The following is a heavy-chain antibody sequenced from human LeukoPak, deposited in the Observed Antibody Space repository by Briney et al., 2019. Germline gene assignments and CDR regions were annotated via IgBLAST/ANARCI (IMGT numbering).Heavy chain of an antibody. J-gene: IGHJ4*02. V-gene: IGHV4-59*02. D-gene: IGHD2-15*01. Sequence: KTSETLSLTCVVSGGSVSGYYLGWIRQPPGRGLEWIGYVYYSGSTNYNPSFKSRITISVDTSRNQFSLQLSSVTAADTAVYYCARIHRYCSGGACYVLDNWGQGTLVAVSS. CDR3: ARIHRYCSGGACYVLDN. CDR1: GGSVSGYY. CDR2: VYYSGST.